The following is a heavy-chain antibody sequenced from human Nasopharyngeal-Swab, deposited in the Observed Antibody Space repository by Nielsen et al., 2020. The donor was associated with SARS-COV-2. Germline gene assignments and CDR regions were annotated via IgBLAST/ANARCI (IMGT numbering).Heavy chain of an antibody. V-gene: IGHV4-61*02. Sequence: SETLSLTCIVSGGSISSGSNYWSWIRQPAGKGLEWIGRIYTSGSTNYNSSLKSRVTISVDTSKNQFTLKLSSVTAADTAVYYCARGVGFCTNGVCYNKDYYYYYYMDVWGKGTTVTVSS. CDR2: IYTSGST. D-gene: IGHD2-8*01. J-gene: IGHJ6*03. CDR1: GGSISSGSNY. CDR3: ARGVGFCTNGVCYNKDYYYYYYMDV.